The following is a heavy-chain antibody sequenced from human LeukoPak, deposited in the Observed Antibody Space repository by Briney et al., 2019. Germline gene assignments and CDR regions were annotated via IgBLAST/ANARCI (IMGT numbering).Heavy chain of an antibody. J-gene: IGHJ4*02. CDR1: VGSIRSSSYY. D-gene: IGHD3-9*01. CDR3: ARRYYDNLTAYYDPFDY. V-gene: IGHV4-39*01. CDR2: IYYSGST. Sequence: SETLSLTCTVSVGSIRSSSYYWGWIRQPAGKGLEWIGSIYYSGSTYYNPSLKSRVTISVDTSKNQFSLKLSSVTAADTAVYYCARRYYDNLTAYYDPFDYWGQGTLVTVSS.